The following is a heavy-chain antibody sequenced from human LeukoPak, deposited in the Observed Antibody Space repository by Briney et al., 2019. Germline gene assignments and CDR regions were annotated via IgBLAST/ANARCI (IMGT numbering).Heavy chain of an antibody. CDR1: GFTFSTYN. Sequence: PGGSLRLSCAASGFTFSTYNMNWVRQAPGKGLEWVSSISGGSSYIYYADSVRGRFTISRDNAKTSLYLQMNSLRPEDTAIYYCTAAWSNFDFWGQGILVTVSS. J-gene: IGHJ4*02. D-gene: IGHD6-25*01. V-gene: IGHV3-21*01. CDR3: TAAWSNFDF. CDR2: ISGGSSYI.